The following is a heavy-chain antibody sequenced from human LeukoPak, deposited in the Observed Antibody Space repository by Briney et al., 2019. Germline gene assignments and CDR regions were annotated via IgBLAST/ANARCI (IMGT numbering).Heavy chain of an antibody. J-gene: IGHJ3*02. V-gene: IGHV3-30*02. Sequence: GGSLRLSCAASGFTFSSYGMHWVRQAPGKGLEGVAIIRSDGSNKYYADSVKGRFTISRDNSKKTLYLQMNSLRAEDTAVYYCAKGQWLVREGVAFDIWGQGTMVTVSS. CDR3: AKGQWLVREGVAFDI. CDR2: IRSDGSNK. D-gene: IGHD6-19*01. CDR1: GFTFSSYG.